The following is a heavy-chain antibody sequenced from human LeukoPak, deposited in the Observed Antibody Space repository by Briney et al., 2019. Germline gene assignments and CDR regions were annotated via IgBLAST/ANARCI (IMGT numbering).Heavy chain of an antibody. D-gene: IGHD3-3*01. J-gene: IGHJ4*02. Sequence: GGSLRLSRAASGFTFSSYAMTWVRQAPGRGLEWVSGISGSGGSTYYADSVKGRFTISRDNSKNTLYLQMNSLRAEDTAVYYCARGITIFAVAEDYWGQGTLVTVSS. CDR3: ARGITIFAVAEDY. CDR2: ISGSGGST. V-gene: IGHV3-23*01. CDR1: GFTFSSYA.